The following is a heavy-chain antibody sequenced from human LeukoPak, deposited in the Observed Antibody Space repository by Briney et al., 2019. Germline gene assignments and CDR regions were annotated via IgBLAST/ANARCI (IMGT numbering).Heavy chain of an antibody. CDR3: ARKKAVAGLFDY. CDR1: GDGVSTNSAA. Sequence: SQTLSLTCAISGDGVSTNSAAWNWIRQSPSRGLEWLGRTYYRSKWYNDYAESVKSRITINADTSKNRISLQLNSVTPEDTAVYYCARKKAVAGLFDYWGQGTLVTVSS. V-gene: IGHV6-1*01. CDR2: TYYRSKWYN. J-gene: IGHJ4*02. D-gene: IGHD6-19*01.